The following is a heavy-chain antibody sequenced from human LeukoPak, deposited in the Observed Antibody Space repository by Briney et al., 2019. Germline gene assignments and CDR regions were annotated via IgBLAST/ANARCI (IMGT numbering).Heavy chain of an antibody. V-gene: IGHV4-34*01. J-gene: IGHJ4*02. CDR2: INHSGST. CDR1: GGSFSGYY. Sequence: SETLSLTCAVYGGSFSGYYWSWLRQPPGKGLEWIGEINHSGSTNYNPSLKSRVTISVDTSKNQFSLNLSSVTAADTALYYCARGMVRGVSVAYYWGQGTLVTVSS. D-gene: IGHD3-10*01. CDR3: ARGMVRGVSVAYY.